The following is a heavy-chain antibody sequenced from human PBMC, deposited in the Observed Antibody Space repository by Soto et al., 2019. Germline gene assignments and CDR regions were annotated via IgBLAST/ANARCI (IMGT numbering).Heavy chain of an antibody. CDR1: GGSISSGGYY. CDR2: TYYSGST. Sequence: SETLSLTCTVSGGSISSGGYYWSWIRQHPGKGLEWIGYTYYSGSTYYNPSLKSRVTISVDTSKNQFSLKLSSVTAADTAVYYCASYDILTGPLKKDAFDIWGQGTMVTVSS. D-gene: IGHD3-9*01. V-gene: IGHV4-31*03. J-gene: IGHJ3*02. CDR3: ASYDILTGPLKKDAFDI.